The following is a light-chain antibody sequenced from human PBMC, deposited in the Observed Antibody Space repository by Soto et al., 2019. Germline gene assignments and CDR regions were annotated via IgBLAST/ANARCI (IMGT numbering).Light chain of an antibody. CDR1: QSISSL. J-gene: IGKJ1*01. CDR3: QQYDTSPRT. V-gene: IGKV3-20*01. Sequence: TQSPSTLSASVGDRVTITCRASQSISSLLAWYQQKPGQAPRLLIYGASTRATGIPDRFSGSGSGTDFTLTISRLEPEDFAVYYCQQYDTSPRTFGQGTKVDI. CDR2: GAS.